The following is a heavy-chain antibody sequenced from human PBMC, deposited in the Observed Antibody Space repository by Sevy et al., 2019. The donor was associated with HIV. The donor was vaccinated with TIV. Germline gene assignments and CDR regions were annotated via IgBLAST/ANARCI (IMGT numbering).Heavy chain of an antibody. D-gene: IGHD6-6*01. Sequence: ASVKVSCKVSGYTLTELSMHWVRQAPGKGLEWMGGIDPEYGETIYAQKFQGRVTMTEDTSTDTAYMELSSLRSEDTAVYYCATDARSIAARPEGHYYYYGMDVWVQGTTVTVSS. J-gene: IGHJ6*02. CDR1: GYTLTELS. CDR2: IDPEYGET. CDR3: ATDARSIAARPEGHYYYYGMDV. V-gene: IGHV1-24*01.